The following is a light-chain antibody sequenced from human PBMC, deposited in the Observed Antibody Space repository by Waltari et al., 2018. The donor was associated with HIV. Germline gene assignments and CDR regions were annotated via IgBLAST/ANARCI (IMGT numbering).Light chain of an antibody. Sequence: QSGLPQSPSVSGAPGQRVTISSTWGRSIIGGGSDVYWYQQNPGTAPKLVIYTNSDRPSGVPDRFSGSKSGASASLVITGLQPEDEAVYYCLSYDTRKHYVFGPGTKVTVL. J-gene: IGLJ1*01. V-gene: IGLV1-40*01. CDR1: RSIIGGGSD. CDR2: TNS. CDR3: LSYDTRKHYV.